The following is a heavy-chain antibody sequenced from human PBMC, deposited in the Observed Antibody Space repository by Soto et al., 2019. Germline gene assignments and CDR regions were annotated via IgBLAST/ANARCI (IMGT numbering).Heavy chain of an antibody. Sequence: GGSLRLSCAASGFTFSSYAMSWVRQAPGKGLEWVSAISGSGGSTYYADSVKGRFTISRDNSKNTLYLQMNSLRAEDTAVYYCAKDRMEYRTPVRSNFAYWGQGTLVTVPS. V-gene: IGHV3-23*01. J-gene: IGHJ4*02. D-gene: IGHD6-6*01. CDR2: ISGSGGST. CDR3: AKDRMEYRTPVRSNFAY. CDR1: GFTFSSYA.